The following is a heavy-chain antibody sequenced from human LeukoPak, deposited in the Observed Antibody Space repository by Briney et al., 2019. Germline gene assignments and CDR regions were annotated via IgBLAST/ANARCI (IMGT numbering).Heavy chain of an antibody. D-gene: IGHD2-15*01. V-gene: IGHV4-59*08. Sequence: PSETLSLTCTVSGGSISDNYWSWIRQPPGKGLEWIGYAYYSGHTNYNSSLKSRVTMSLDTSKSQFSLRLSSVIAADTAAYFCARHPFATPFDYWGPGTLVTVSS. CDR3: ARHPFATPFDY. CDR2: AYYSGHT. J-gene: IGHJ4*02. CDR1: GGSISDNY.